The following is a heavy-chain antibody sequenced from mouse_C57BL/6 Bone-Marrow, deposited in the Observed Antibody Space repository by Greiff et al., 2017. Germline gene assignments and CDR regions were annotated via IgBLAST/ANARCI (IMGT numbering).Heavy chain of an antibody. Sequence: EVQLQESGGGLVKPGGSLKLSCAASGFTFSSYAMPWVRQTPEKRLEWVATISAGGSYTYYPDNVKGRFTISRDKSTNNLYLQMSHLKSEDTAMYSCARHLGRYAFWDRGTVVPVTA. J-gene: IGHJ3*01. CDR1: GFTFSSYA. CDR2: ISAGGSYT. D-gene: IGHD4-1*01. CDR3: ARHLGRYAF. V-gene: IGHV5-4*01.